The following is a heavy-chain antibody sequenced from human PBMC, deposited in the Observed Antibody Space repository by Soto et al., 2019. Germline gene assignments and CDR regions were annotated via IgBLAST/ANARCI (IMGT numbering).Heavy chain of an antibody. J-gene: IGHJ4*02. CDR3: TTLTMIIVHLDY. Sequence: ELQLVESGGGLVRPGGSLRLSCAASGFTFSEAWMNWVRQAPGKGLEWVGRIKSKSEGGATDYAEPVKGRFIISRDDAKNMLYLQMNSLKTEDTAVYYCTTLTMIIVHLDYWGRGTLVTVSS. CDR2: IKSKSEGGAT. CDR1: GFTFSEAW. D-gene: IGHD3-22*01. V-gene: IGHV3-15*01.